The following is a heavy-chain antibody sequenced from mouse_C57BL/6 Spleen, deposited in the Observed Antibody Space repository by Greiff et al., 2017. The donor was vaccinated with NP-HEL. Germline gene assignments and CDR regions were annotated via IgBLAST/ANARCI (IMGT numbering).Heavy chain of an antibody. CDR2: IYPGNSDT. D-gene: IGHD4-1*01. J-gene: IGHJ3*01. Sequence: VQLQQSGTVLARPGASVKMSCKTSGYTFTSYWMHWVKQRPGQGLEWIGAIYPGNSDTSYNQKFKGKAKLTAVTSASTAYMELSSLTNEDSAVYYCTRRELGRETWFAYWGQGTLVTVSA. CDR1: GYTFTSYW. CDR3: TRRELGRETWFAY. V-gene: IGHV1-5*01.